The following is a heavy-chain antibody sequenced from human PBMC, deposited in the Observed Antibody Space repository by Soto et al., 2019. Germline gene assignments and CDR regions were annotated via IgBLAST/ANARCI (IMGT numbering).Heavy chain of an antibody. CDR3: ASPVLQPPGRSYYYYGMDV. CDR2: IYPGDSDT. D-gene: IGHD4-4*01. CDR1: GYSFTSYW. Sequence: PGESLKLSCKGSGYSFTSYWIGWVRQMPGKGLEWMGIIYPGDSDTRYSPSFQGQVTISADKSISTAYLQWSSLKASDTAMYYCASPVLQPPGRSYYYYGMDVWGQGTTVTVSS. V-gene: IGHV5-51*01. J-gene: IGHJ6*02.